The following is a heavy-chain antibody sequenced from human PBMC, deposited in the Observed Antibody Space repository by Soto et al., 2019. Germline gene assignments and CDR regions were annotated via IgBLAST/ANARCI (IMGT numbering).Heavy chain of an antibody. CDR1: VGSISISTYY. CDR2: IYYSGTT. Sequence: QLQLQESGPGLLTPSETLSITCTVSVGSISISTYYWGWIRQPPGKGLEWIGNIYYSGTTYYYPSLKSRVTISVDTSNNQCSLKLTSVTAADTAVYYCARLYNDNWYFNYWGQGTLVTGSP. CDR3: ARLYNDNWYFNY. D-gene: IGHD1-1*01. V-gene: IGHV4-39*01. J-gene: IGHJ4*02.